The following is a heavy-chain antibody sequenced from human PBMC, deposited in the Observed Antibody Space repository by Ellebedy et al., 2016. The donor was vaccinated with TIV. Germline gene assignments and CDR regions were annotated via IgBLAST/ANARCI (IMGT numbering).Heavy chain of an antibody. CDR1: GFTFSNYA. Sequence: GESLKISCAASGFTFSNYAMAWVRQAPGRGLEWVSSISRSSTYIYYADSVKGRFTISRDNSKNTLYLQMNSLRAEDTAVYYCARDRESYFTFDYWGQGTLVTVSS. J-gene: IGHJ4*02. V-gene: IGHV3-21*01. CDR2: ISRSSTYI. CDR3: ARDRESYFTFDY. D-gene: IGHD1-26*01.